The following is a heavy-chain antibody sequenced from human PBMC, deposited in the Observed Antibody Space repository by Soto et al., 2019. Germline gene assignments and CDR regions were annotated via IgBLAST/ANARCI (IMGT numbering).Heavy chain of an antibody. V-gene: IGHV4-31*03. CDR3: ARGSDIVVVVDY. CDR1: GGSISSGGYY. D-gene: IGHD2-15*01. CDR2: IYYSGST. J-gene: IGHJ4*02. Sequence: QVQLQESGPGLVQPSQTLSLTCTVSGGSISSGGYYWSWIRQHPGKGLEWIGYIYYSGSTYYNPSLKSRVTISVDTSKNQFSLKLSSVTAADTAVYYCARGSDIVVVVDYWGQGTLVTVSS.